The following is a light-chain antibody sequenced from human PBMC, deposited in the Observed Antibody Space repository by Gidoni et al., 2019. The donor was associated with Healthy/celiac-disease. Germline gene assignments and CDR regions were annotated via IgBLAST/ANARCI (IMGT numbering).Light chain of an antibody. CDR3: QQRSNWPLGT. CDR2: DAS. Sequence: EIVLTQSPATLSLSPGERATLSCRASQSVSSYLAWYQQKPGQAPRLLIYDASNRATGIPARFSGSGSGTDFTLTISSLEPEDFAVYYCQQRSNWPLGTFXQGTKVEIK. J-gene: IGKJ1*01. CDR1: QSVSSY. V-gene: IGKV3-11*01.